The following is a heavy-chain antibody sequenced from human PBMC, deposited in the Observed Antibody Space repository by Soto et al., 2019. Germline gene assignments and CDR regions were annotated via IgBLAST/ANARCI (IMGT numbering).Heavy chain of an antibody. D-gene: IGHD2-15*01. CDR2: INPDNGNT. Sequence: ASVTVSCKASGYTFTRYTMNWVRQAPGQRLEWMGWINPDNGNTKSSQKFQDRVIITRDTSASTAYMELSSLRSEDTAVYYCARGIATGQRDPWGQGTMGTVSA. CDR3: ARGIATGQRDP. J-gene: IGHJ5*02. V-gene: IGHV1-3*01. CDR1: GYTFTRYT.